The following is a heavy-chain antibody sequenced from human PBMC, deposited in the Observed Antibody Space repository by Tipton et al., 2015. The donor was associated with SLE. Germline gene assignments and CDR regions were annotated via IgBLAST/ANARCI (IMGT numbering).Heavy chain of an antibody. CDR2: INHSGST. D-gene: IGHD3-10*01. Sequence: GLVKPSETLSLTCAVYGGSFSGYYWSWIRQPPGKGLEWIGEINHSGSTNYNPSLKSRVTISVDTSKNHVSLKLSSVTAADTAGYYCASLRTEYYYGSRADYWGQGTLVTVSS. V-gene: IGHV4-34*01. CDR1: GGSFSGYY. CDR3: ASLRTEYYYGSRADY. J-gene: IGHJ4*02.